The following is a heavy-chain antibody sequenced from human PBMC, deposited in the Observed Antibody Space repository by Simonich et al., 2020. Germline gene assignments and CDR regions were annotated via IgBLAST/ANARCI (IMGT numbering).Heavy chain of an antibody. Sequence: EVQLVESGGGLVKPGGSLRLSCAASGFTFSSYSMNWVRQAPGKGREWVASISSSSSYIYYADYGKGRFTISRDNAKNSLYLQMNSLRAEDTAVYYCARDVDTAMVFDYWGQGTLVTVSS. CDR2: ISSSSSYI. V-gene: IGHV3-21*01. CDR3: ARDVDTAMVFDY. CDR1: GFTFSSYS. D-gene: IGHD5-18*01. J-gene: IGHJ4*02.